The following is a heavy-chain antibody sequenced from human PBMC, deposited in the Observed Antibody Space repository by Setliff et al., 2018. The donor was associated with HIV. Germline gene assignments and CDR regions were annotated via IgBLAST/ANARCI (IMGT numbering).Heavy chain of an antibody. V-gene: IGHV4-31*02. J-gene: IGHJ4*02. CDR1: GGSISSSGYY. CDR3: ARGPFVLRFLERLVYFDY. CDR2: VYYSGST. D-gene: IGHD3-3*01. Sequence: SETLSLTCSVSGGSISSSGYYWSWIRQHPGKGLDWIGRVYYSGSTDYNPSLQSRATLSIDTSKNQFSLKLTSVIAADTAIYYCARGPFVLRFLERLVYFDYWGQGKLVTVTS.